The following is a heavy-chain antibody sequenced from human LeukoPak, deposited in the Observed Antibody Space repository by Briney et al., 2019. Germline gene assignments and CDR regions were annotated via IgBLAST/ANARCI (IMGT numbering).Heavy chain of an antibody. V-gene: IGHV4-4*07. CDR3: ARGRQWEYPTDP. J-gene: IGHJ5*02. CDR1: GGSISSYY. CDR2: IYTSGST. Sequence: SETLSLTCTVSGGSISSYYWSWIRQPAGKGREGIGRIYTSGSTNYNPSLKSRVTMSVDTSKNQFSLKLSSVTAADTAVYYCARGRQWEYPTDPWGQGTLVTVSS. D-gene: IGHD1-26*01.